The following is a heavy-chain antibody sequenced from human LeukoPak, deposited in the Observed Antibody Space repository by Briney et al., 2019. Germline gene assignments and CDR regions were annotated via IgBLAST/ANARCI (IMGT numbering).Heavy chain of an antibody. V-gene: IGHV3-23*01. CDR2: FSDSGGNT. CDR1: GFTFDNYA. Sequence: PGGSLRLSCAASGFTFDNYAIHWVRQAPGKGLEWVSSFSDSGGNTYYADSVKGRFTISRDNSKNTLYLQMNSLRAEDTAVYYCAKGNILTGYNNPYYFDYWGQGTLVTVSS. D-gene: IGHD3-9*01. J-gene: IGHJ4*02. CDR3: AKGNILTGYNNPYYFDY.